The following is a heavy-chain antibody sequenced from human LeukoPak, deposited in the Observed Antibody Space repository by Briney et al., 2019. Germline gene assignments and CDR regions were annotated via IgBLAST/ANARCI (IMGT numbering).Heavy chain of an antibody. CDR3: GGRSRDSSGYQDY. J-gene: IGHJ4*02. D-gene: IGHD3-22*01. CDR1: GGSISTYN. Sequence: SETLSCTCTVSGGSISTYNWSWIRQPPGKGLEWSVNIYYSRTTNYNHSLNSRATISVDTPKNQCSLKLSSVAAADTAVYYCGGRSRDSSGYQDYWGQGTLVTVSS. V-gene: IGHV4-59*08. CDR2: IYYSRTT.